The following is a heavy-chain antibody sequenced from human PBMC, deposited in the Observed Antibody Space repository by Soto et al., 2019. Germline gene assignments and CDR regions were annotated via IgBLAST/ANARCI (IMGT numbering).Heavy chain of an antibody. CDR3: AHRTYCSGGSCYDY. D-gene: IGHD2-15*01. V-gene: IGHV2-5*02. Sequence: QITLKESDPALLIRTQTLTLTCTFSGFSLSTSGVGVGWIRQPPGKALEWLAIIFWDDNKRYSPSLRSRLTITKDTSKNQVVLTMTNMDPIDTATYYCAHRTYCSGGSCYDYWGQGTLVTVSS. CDR2: IFWDDNK. J-gene: IGHJ4*02. CDR1: GFSLSTSGVG.